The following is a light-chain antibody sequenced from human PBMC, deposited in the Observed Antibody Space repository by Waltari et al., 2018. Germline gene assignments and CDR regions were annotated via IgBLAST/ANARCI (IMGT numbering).Light chain of an antibody. J-gene: IGLJ2*01. CDR2: DVS. Sequence: QSALTQPASVSGSPGQSITISCTGTSSDVGPYNYVSWYQQHPVKAPKLMNFDVSIRPSGVSNRCSSSKSGNMASLTISGLQAEDEADYYCSSYISSSTLELFGGGTSLTVL. CDR1: SSDVGPYNY. V-gene: IGLV2-14*03. CDR3: SSYISSSTLEL.